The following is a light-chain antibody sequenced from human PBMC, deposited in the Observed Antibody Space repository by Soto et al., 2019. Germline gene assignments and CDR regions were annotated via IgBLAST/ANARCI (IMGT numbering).Light chain of an antibody. V-gene: IGLV2-14*03. Sequence: QSALTQPASVSGSPGQSMTISCTGTISDVGGYNYVSWYQQHPGRAPKLIIYDVTNRPSGISNRFSGSKSGNTASLTISGLQTEDEADYYCISFTSRHIYVFGTGTKVTVL. J-gene: IGLJ1*01. CDR3: ISFTSRHIYV. CDR1: ISDVGGYNY. CDR2: DVT.